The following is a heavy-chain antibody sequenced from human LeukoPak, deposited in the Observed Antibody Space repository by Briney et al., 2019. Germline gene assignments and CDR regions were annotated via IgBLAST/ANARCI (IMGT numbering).Heavy chain of an antibody. J-gene: IGHJ4*02. CDR1: GGSISSSSYY. CDR2: IYYSGST. D-gene: IGHD2-15*01. CDR3: ARENSYCSGGTCYSFDY. Sequence: PSETLSLTCTVSGGSISSSSYYWGWIRQPPGKGLEWIGSIYYSGSTYYNPSLKSRVTISLDKSKNQFPLKLSSVTAADTAVYYCARENSYCSGGTCYSFDYWGQGTLVTVSS. V-gene: IGHV4-39*06.